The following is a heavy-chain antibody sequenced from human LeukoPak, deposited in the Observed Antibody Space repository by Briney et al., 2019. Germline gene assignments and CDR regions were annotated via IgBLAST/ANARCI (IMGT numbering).Heavy chain of an antibody. V-gene: IGHV3-9*03. CDR1: GLTFGDYA. Sequence: QPGRSLRLSCAASGLTFGDYAMPWVRQAPGKGLEWVSGISRNRGSIGYADPVKGRFTISRDNAKNSLYLQMNSLRAEDMALYYCAKDSSSGSLDYWGQGTLVTVSS. CDR2: ISRNRGSI. CDR3: AKDSSSGSLDY. J-gene: IGHJ4*02. D-gene: IGHD3-22*01.